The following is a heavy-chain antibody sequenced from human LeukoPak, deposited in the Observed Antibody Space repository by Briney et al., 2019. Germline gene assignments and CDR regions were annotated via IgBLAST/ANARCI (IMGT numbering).Heavy chain of an antibody. CDR3: ANGGYCSGGSCYDSVLVIDY. CDR2: ISYDGSNK. V-gene: IGHV3-30*18. Sequence: GRSLRLSCAASGFTFSSYGMHWVRQAPGKGLEWVAFISYDGSNKYYADSVKGRFTISRDNSKNTLYLQMNSLRAEDTAVYYCANGGYCSGGSCYDSVLVIDYWGQGTLVTVSS. D-gene: IGHD2-15*01. CDR1: GFTFSSYG. J-gene: IGHJ4*02.